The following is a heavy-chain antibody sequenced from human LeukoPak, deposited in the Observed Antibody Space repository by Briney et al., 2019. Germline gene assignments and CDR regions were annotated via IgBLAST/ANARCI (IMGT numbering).Heavy chain of an antibody. CDR3: ARDGIIVVVVAATSPDAFDI. V-gene: IGHV1-18*01. CDR1: GYTFTSYG. CDR2: ISAYNGNT. J-gene: IGHJ3*02. D-gene: IGHD2-15*01. Sequence: ASVKVSCKASGYTFTSYGISWVRQAPGQGLEWMGWISAYNGNTNYAQKLQGRVTMTTDTSTSTAYTELRSLRSDDTAVYYCARDGIIVVVVAATSPDAFDIWGQGTMVTVSS.